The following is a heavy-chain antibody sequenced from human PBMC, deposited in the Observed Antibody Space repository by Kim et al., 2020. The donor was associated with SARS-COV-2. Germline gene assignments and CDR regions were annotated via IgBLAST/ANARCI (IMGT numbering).Heavy chain of an antibody. CDR3: AKPHSVTGGDLYYYYGMDV. J-gene: IGHJ6*02. CDR1: GFTFSSYG. V-gene: IGHV3-30*18. Sequence: GGSLRLSCAASGFTFSSYGMHWVRQAPGKGLEWVAVISYDGSNKYYADSVKGRFTISRDNSKNTLYLQMNSLRAEDTAVYYCAKPHSVTGGDLYYYYGMDVWGQGTTVTVSS. D-gene: IGHD2-21*02. CDR2: ISYDGSNK.